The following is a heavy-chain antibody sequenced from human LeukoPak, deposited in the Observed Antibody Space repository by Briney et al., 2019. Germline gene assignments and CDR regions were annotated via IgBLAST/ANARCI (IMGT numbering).Heavy chain of an antibody. V-gene: IGHV4-39*07. CDR2: IYYSGST. CDR1: GGSISSSSYY. J-gene: IGHJ4*02. Sequence: SETLSLTCTVSGGSISSSSYYWGWIRQPPGKGLEWIGSIYYSGSTYYNPSLKSRVTISVDTSKNQFSLKLSSVTAADTAVYYCARRQQLALWDYWGQGTLVTVSS. CDR3: ARRQQLALWDY. D-gene: IGHD6-13*01.